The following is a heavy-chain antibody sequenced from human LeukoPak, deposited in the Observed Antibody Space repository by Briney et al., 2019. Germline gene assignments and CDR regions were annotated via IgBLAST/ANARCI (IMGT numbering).Heavy chain of an antibody. CDR1: GFTFTDNY. Sequence: GGSLRLSCATSGFTFTDNYMSWIRQAPGKGLEWVSYISVSGTTMYYADSVKGRFTLSRDNAKNSLYLQMNSLRAEDTAVYYCARDMVRGVPNWFDPWGQGTLVTVSS. D-gene: IGHD3-10*01. CDR2: ISVSGTTM. V-gene: IGHV3-11*04. CDR3: ARDMVRGVPNWFDP. J-gene: IGHJ5*02.